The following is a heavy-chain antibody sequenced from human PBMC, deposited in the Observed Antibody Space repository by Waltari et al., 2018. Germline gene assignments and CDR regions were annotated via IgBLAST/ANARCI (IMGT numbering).Heavy chain of an antibody. V-gene: IGHV4-59*08. J-gene: IGHJ3*01. CDR3: ARRLRGSSDDAFGV. D-gene: IGHD6-13*01. Sequence: QVQLQESGPGLVKPSETLSLTCTVPGGPISGYFWSWIRQPPGKGLEWIGYFYYSGTTRYNPSLKSRVTITEDTSKNQFSLHLRSVTAADTAVYYCARRLRGSSDDAFGVWGQGTMVTVSS. CDR1: GGPISGYF. CDR2: FYYSGTT.